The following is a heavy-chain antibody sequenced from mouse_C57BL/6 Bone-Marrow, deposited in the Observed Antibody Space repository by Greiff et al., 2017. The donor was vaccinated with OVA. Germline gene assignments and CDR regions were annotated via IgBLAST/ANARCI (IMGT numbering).Heavy chain of an antibody. Sequence: VQLQQSGTVLARPGASVKMSCKTSGYTFTSYWMNWVKQRPGQGLEWIGAIYPGNSDTSYNQKFKGKAKLPVVPSASTAYKELSRLTNEDSAVYYCTRWDYGSSSFAYWGQGTLVTVSA. J-gene: IGHJ3*01. CDR3: TRWDYGSSSFAY. CDR1: GYTFTSYW. CDR2: IYPGNSDT. D-gene: IGHD1-1*01. V-gene: IGHV1-5*01.